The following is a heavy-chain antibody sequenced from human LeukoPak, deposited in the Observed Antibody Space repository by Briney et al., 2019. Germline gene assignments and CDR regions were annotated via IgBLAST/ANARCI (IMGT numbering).Heavy chain of an antibody. CDR2: ISTDGNNE. CDR1: GFSFTTYG. Sequence: TGRPLRLSCAASGFSFTTYGIHWVRQAPGKGLEWVAVISTDGNNEYYANSVKGRFTISRDNSKNTVYLQMTSLRTEDTAVYYCAKDQIGWAPGYVSGPLDQWGQGTLVTVSS. J-gene: IGHJ4*02. D-gene: IGHD6-19*01. CDR3: AKDQIGWAPGYVSGPLDQ. V-gene: IGHV3-30*18.